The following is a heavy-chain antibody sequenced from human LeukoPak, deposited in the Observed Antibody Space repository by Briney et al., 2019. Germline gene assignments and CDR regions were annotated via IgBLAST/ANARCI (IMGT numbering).Heavy chain of an antibody. Sequence: GGSLRLSCAASGLTVSSNYMSWVRQAPGKGLEWVAVMYSGGSTYYADSVKGRFTISRDNSKNTLYVQMNSLRAEDTAAYYCARAFYDSRGYGMDVWGQGTTVTVSS. V-gene: IGHV3-53*01. CDR2: MYSGGST. D-gene: IGHD3-22*01. CDR1: GLTVSSNY. CDR3: ARAFYDSRGYGMDV. J-gene: IGHJ6*02.